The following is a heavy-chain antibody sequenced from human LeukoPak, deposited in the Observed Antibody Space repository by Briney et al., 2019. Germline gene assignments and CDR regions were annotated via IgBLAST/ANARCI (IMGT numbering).Heavy chain of an antibody. V-gene: IGHV1-69*04. Sequence: VASVKVSCKASGGTFSSYAISWVRQAPGQGLEWMGRIIPTLGIANYAQKFQGRVTITADKSTSTAYMELSSLRSEDTAVYYCARDRVVVPAANYYYYGMDVWGQGTTVTVSS. CDR2: IIPTLGIA. CDR3: ARDRVVVPAANYYYYGMDV. D-gene: IGHD2-2*01. J-gene: IGHJ6*02. CDR1: GGTFSSYA.